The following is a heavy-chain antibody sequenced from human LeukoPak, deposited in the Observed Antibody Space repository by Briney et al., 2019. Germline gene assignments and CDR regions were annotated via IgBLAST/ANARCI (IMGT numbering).Heavy chain of an antibody. V-gene: IGHV4-59*08. Sequence: PSETLSLTCSVSGGSVSSYYWSWIRQSPGKGLEWIGYIHNSGRPNYNPSLKSRVTGFVDTSKNQVSLRLSSVTAADTAVYYCARHGTISSESYFDYWGQGALVTVSS. CDR1: GGSVSSYY. CDR3: ARHGTISSESYFDY. D-gene: IGHD1-14*01. J-gene: IGHJ4*02. CDR2: IHNSGRP.